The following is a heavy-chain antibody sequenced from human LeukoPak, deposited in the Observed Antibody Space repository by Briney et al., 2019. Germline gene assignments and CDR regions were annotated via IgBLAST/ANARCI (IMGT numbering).Heavy chain of an antibody. CDR2: IYYTGT. J-gene: IGHJ5*02. CDR1: GGSVSDYY. CDR3: ARDYDVLTAYPPTQLFDP. D-gene: IGHD3-9*01. Sequence: SETLSLTCTVSGGSVSDYYWSWIRQSPGKGLEWIGYIYYTGTSYNPSLKSRVTISADTSKNQFSLNLSSVTAADTAVYYCARDYDVLTAYPPTQLFDPWGQGTLVTVSS. V-gene: IGHV4-59*02.